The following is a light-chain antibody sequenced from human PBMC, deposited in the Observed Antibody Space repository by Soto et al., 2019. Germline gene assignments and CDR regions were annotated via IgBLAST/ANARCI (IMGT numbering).Light chain of an antibody. CDR3: SSYAGSNKWV. Sequence: QSVLTQPASVSGSPGQSITISCTGTSSDVGTYNLVSWHQHHPGKTPKLIIYEGSKRPSGVSNRFSGSKSGNTASLTVSGLQAEDEADYYCSSYAGSNKWVFGGGTKLTVL. V-gene: IGLV2-14*02. CDR1: SSDVGTYNL. CDR2: EGS. J-gene: IGLJ3*02.